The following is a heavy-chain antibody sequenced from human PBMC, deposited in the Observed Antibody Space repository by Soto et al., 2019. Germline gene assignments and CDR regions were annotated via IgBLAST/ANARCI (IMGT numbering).Heavy chain of an antibody. Sequence: EVQLVESGGGLVQPGGSLRLSCAASGFTFSSYSMNWVRQAPGKGLEWVSYISSSSSTIYYADSVKGRFTISRDNAKNSLYRQMDSMRDEDTAVYYSARHTEGDSYDNSGWIGGMDVWGQGTTVTVSS. D-gene: IGHD3-22*01. CDR1: GFTFSSYS. CDR2: ISSSSSTI. CDR3: ARHTEGDSYDNSGWIGGMDV. J-gene: IGHJ6*02. V-gene: IGHV3-48*02.